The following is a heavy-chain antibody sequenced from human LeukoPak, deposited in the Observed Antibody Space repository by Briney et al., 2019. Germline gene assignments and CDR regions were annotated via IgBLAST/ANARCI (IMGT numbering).Heavy chain of an antibody. CDR1: GFTFRSYW. CDR3: ARDREAYYDFWSGYSDY. V-gene: IGHV3-7*01. J-gene: IGHJ4*02. Sequence: GGSLRLSCVASGFTFRSYWMSWVRQAPGKGLEWVANIKQDGSEKYYVDSVKGRFTISRDNAKNSLYLQMNSLRAEDTAVYYCARDREAYYDFWSGYSDYWGQGTLVTVSS. D-gene: IGHD3-3*01. CDR2: IKQDGSEK.